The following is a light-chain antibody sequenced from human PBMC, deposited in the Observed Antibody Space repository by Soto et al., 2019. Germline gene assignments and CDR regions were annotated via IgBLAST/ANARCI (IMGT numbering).Light chain of an antibody. CDR1: QSISSW. CDR3: QQYTSYPWT. V-gene: IGKV1-5*03. CDR2: KAS. J-gene: IGKJ1*01. Sequence: DIQMTQSPSTLSASVGDRVTITCRASQSISSWLAWYQQKPVKAPKLLIYKASSFESGVPSRFSGSGSGTEFTLTISSLQPDDFATYYCQQYTSYPWTFGQGTKVEIK.